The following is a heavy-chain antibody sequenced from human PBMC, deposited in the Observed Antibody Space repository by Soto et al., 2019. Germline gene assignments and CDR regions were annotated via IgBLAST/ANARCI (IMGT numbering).Heavy chain of an antibody. J-gene: IGHJ6*02. Sequence: PSETLSLTCTVSGGSISSYYWSWIRQPPGKGLEWIGYIYYSGSTNYNPSLKSRVTISVDTSKNQFSLKLSSVTAADTAVYYCARGITMVRSYYYYGMDVWGQGTTVTVSS. CDR2: IYYSGST. V-gene: IGHV4-59*01. CDR3: ARGITMVRSYYYYGMDV. D-gene: IGHD3-10*01. CDR1: GGSISSYY.